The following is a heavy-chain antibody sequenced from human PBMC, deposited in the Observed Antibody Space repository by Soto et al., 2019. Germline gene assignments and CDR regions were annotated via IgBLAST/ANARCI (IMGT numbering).Heavy chain of an antibody. CDR2: IYPDDSDA. CDR3: ARQSNSSSYYWAFDI. Sequence: PGESLKISCKGSRYSFTSYWIAWVRQMPGKGLEWMGIIYPDDSDARYSPSFQGRVTISVDKSISTAYLQWSSLKASDTAMYYCARQSNSSSYYWAFDIWGQGTMVTVSS. J-gene: IGHJ3*02. V-gene: IGHV5-51*01. CDR1: RYSFTSYW. D-gene: IGHD1-26*01.